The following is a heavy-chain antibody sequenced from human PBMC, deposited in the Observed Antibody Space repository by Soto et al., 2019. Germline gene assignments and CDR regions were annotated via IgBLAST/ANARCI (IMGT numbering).Heavy chain of an antibody. CDR3: TTDLSYCSSTSCDAFDI. Sequence: PGGSLILSCAASGFTFSNAWMNWVRQAPGKGLEWVGRIKSKTDGGTTDYAAPVKGRFTISRDDSKNTLYLQMNSLKTEDTAVYYCTTDLSYCSSTSCDAFDIWGQGTMVTVSS. CDR1: GFTFSNAW. D-gene: IGHD2-2*01. V-gene: IGHV3-15*07. J-gene: IGHJ3*02. CDR2: IKSKTDGGTT.